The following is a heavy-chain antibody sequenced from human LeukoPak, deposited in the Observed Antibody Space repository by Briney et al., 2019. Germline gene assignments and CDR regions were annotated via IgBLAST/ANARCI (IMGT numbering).Heavy chain of an antibody. J-gene: IGHJ4*02. V-gene: IGHV4-34*01. Sequence: SETLSLTCAVYGGSFSGYYWSWIRQPPGKRLEWIGEINHSGSTNYNPSLKSRVTISVDTSKNQFSLKLSPVTAADTAVYYCARHVWWLRAFDYWGQGTLVTVSS. D-gene: IGHD5-12*01. CDR1: GGSFSGYY. CDR3: ARHVWWLRAFDY. CDR2: INHSGST.